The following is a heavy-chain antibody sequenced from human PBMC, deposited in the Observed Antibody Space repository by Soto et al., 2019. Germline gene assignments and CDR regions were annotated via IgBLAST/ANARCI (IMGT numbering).Heavy chain of an antibody. CDR1: GGSISSGGYY. CDR3: VRDHNWAFDY. Sequence: SETLSLTCTVSGGSISSGGYYWSWIRQHPGKGLEWIGYIYYSGSTYYNPSLKSRVTISVDTSKNHFSLTLSSVTAADTALYYCVRDHNWAFDYWAPGTLVTVSS. V-gene: IGHV4-31*03. J-gene: IGHJ4*02. D-gene: IGHD1-20*01. CDR2: IYYSGST.